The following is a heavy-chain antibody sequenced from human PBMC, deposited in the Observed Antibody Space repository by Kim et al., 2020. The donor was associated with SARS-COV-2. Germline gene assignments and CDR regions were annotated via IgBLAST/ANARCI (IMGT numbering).Heavy chain of an antibody. J-gene: IGHJ4*02. CDR1: GASLSGYY. V-gene: IGHV4-34*01. CDR2: INHSEST. CDR3: ARGRLATFRGGIYFFDY. Sequence: SETLSLTCAVSGASLSGYYWSWIRQSPGKGLEWIGEINHSESTNYNPSLKSRANVSIDTSKTQFSLKLKSVTAADTAVYFCARGRLATFRGGIYFFDYWGQGIRVTVSS. D-gene: IGHD3-10*01.